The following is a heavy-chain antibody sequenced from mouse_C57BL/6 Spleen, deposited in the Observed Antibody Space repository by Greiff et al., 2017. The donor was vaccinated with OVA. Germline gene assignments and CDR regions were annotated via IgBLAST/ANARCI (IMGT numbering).Heavy chain of an antibody. Sequence: LMESGPGLVKPSQSLSLTCSVTGYSITSGYYWNWIRQFPGNNLEWMGYISYDGSNNYNPSLKNRISITRDTSKNQFFLKLNSVTTKDTATYYCARATFYYGNYVDYWGQGTTLTVSS. CDR3: ARATFYYGNYVDY. D-gene: IGHD2-1*01. J-gene: IGHJ2*01. CDR1: GYSITSGYY. CDR2: ISYDGSN. V-gene: IGHV3-6*01.